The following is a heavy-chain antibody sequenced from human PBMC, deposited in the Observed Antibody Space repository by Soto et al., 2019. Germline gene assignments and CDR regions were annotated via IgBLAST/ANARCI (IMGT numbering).Heavy chain of an antibody. CDR3: VVFGVVIPRPDY. Sequence: SETLSLTCTVSGGSISSGDYYWSWIRQPPGKGLEWIGYIYYSGSTYYNPSLKSRVTISVDTSKNQFSLKLSSVTAADTAVYYCVVFGVVIPRPDYWGQGTLVTVSS. D-gene: IGHD3-3*01. V-gene: IGHV4-30-4*01. CDR2: IYYSGST. J-gene: IGHJ4*02. CDR1: GGSISSGDYY.